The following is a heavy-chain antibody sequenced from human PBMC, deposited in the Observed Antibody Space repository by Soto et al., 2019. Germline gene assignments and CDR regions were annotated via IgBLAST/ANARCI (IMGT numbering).Heavy chain of an antibody. CDR1: GFTFSSYA. V-gene: IGHV3-30-3*01. CDR3: ARDGTNWNYVLVEGLYYFDY. J-gene: IGHJ4*02. D-gene: IGHD1-7*01. Sequence: PGGSLRLSCAASGFTFSSYAMHWVRQAPGKGLEWVAVISYDGSNKYYADSVKGRFTISRDNSKNTLYLQMNSLRAEDTAVYYCARDGTNWNYVLVEGLYYFDYWGQGTLVTVS. CDR2: ISYDGSNK.